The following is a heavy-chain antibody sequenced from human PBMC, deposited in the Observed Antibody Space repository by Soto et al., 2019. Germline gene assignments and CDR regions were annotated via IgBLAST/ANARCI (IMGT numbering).Heavy chain of an antibody. CDR3: ARDIMGTNYYYYGMDV. D-gene: IGHD2-8*01. CDR2: IYYSGST. CDR1: GGSISSYY. V-gene: IGHV4-59*01. Sequence: SETLSLTCTVSGGSISSYYWSWIRQPPGKGLEWIGYIYYSGSTNYNPSLKSRVTITVDTSKNQFSLKLSSVTAADTALYYCARDIMGTNYYYYGMDVWGQGTTVTVSS. J-gene: IGHJ6*02.